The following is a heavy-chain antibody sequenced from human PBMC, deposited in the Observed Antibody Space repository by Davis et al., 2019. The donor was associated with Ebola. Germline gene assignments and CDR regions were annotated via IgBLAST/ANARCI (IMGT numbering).Heavy chain of an antibody. CDR2: IWYDGSNK. CDR1: GFTFSSYG. Sequence: GESLKISCAASGFTFSSYGMHWVRQAPGKGLEWVAVIWYDGSNKYYADSVKGRFTISRDNSKNTLYLQMNSLRAEDTAVYYCARASYCGDDCYSGEYFQHWGQGTLVTVSS. J-gene: IGHJ1*01. D-gene: IGHD2-21*02. CDR3: ARASYCGDDCYSGEYFQH. V-gene: IGHV3-33*01.